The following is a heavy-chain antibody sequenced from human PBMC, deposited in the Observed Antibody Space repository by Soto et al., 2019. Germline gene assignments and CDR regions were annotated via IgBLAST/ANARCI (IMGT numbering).Heavy chain of an antibody. CDR3: ARDWGVRGVIIDYYYGMDV. V-gene: IGHV3-33*01. CDR1: GFTFSSYG. CDR2: IWYDGSNK. J-gene: IGHJ6*02. Sequence: PGGSLRLSCAASGFTFSSYGMHWVRQAPGKGLEWVAVIWYDGSNKYYADSVKGRFTISRDNSKNTLYLQMNSLRAEDTAVYYCARDWGVRGVIIDYYYGMDVWGQGTTVTVSS. D-gene: IGHD3-10*01.